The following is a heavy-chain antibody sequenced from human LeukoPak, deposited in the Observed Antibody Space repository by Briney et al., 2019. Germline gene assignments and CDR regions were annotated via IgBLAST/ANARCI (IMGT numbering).Heavy chain of an antibody. J-gene: IGHJ4*02. Sequence: PGGSLRLSCAASGFTFSSYSMNWVRQAPGKGLEWVSSISSSSSYIYYADSVKGRFTISRDNAKNSLYLQMNSLRAEDTAVYYCARVGSSGYYGLDYWGQGTLVTVSS. D-gene: IGHD3-22*01. V-gene: IGHV3-21*01. CDR1: GFTFSSYS. CDR2: ISSSSSYI. CDR3: ARVGSSGYYGLDY.